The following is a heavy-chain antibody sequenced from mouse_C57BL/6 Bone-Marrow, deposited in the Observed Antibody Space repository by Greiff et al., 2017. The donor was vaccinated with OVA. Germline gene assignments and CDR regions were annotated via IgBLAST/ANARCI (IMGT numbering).Heavy chain of an antibody. D-gene: IGHD1-1*01. V-gene: IGHV3-6*01. J-gene: IGHJ2*01. CDR3: ARGIPYYYGSSYFDY. CDR2: ISYDGSN. Sequence: ESGPGLVKPSQSLSLTCSVTGYSITSGYYWNWIRQFPGNKLEWMGYISYDGSNNYNPSLKNRISITRDTSTNQFFLKLNSVTTEDTATYYCARGIPYYYGSSYFDYWGQGTTLTVSS. CDR1: GYSITSGYY.